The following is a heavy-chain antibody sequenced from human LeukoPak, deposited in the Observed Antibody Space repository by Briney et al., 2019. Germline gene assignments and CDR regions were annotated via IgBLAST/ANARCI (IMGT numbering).Heavy chain of an antibody. D-gene: IGHD3-22*01. Sequence: GGSLRLSCAASGFTFSSYAMHWVRQAPGKGLEWVAVISYDGSNKYYADSVKGRFTVSRDNSKNTLYLQMNSLRAEDTAVYYCARVSLYYYDSSGYFDYWGQGTLVTVSS. CDR1: GFTFSSYA. J-gene: IGHJ4*02. CDR2: ISYDGSNK. CDR3: ARVSLYYYDSSGYFDY. V-gene: IGHV3-30*04.